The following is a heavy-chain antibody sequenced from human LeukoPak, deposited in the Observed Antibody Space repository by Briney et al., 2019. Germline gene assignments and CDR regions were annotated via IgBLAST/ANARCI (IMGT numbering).Heavy chain of an antibody. V-gene: IGHV3-7*01. D-gene: IGHD1-26*01. CDR3: ASAAGWESAY. J-gene: IGHJ4*02. CDR1: GTTFDSHY. CDR2: INQDGSEK. Sequence: PGGSLRLSCAASGTTFDSHYMTWVRQTPEKGLERVANINQDGSEKNYVDSVKGRFTISRDNAKKSLYLQMNSLRAEDTAVYYCASAAGWESAYWGQGTLVTVSS.